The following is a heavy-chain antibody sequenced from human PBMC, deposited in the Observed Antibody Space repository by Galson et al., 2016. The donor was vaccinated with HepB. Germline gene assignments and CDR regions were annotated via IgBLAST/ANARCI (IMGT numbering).Heavy chain of an antibody. Sequence: TLSLTCTVSGDSVIGGAYYWNWIRQPAGQGLEWLGRIFASGGTDYNPSLKGRLSLSLDTAKNEIALNLRSVTAADSAVYYCAGTLTEKFDPWGQGALITVSS. CDR1: GDSVIGGAYY. CDR2: IFASGGT. J-gene: IGHJ5*02. V-gene: IGHV4-61*02. CDR3: AGTLTEKFDP.